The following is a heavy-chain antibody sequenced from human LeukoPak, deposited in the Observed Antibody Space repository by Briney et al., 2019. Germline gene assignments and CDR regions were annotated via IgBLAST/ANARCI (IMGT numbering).Heavy chain of an antibody. CDR3: ATIAVAGIHYFDY. Sequence: ASVTVSSKASAGTFTIYAISWVRQAPGQGLEWMGGIIPIFGTANYAQKFQGRVTITSDKSTSTAYMELSSLRSRDTAVYYCATIAVAGIHYFDYWGQGTLVTVSS. CDR2: IIPIFGTA. V-gene: IGHV1-69*06. D-gene: IGHD6-19*01. J-gene: IGHJ4*02. CDR1: AGTFTIYA.